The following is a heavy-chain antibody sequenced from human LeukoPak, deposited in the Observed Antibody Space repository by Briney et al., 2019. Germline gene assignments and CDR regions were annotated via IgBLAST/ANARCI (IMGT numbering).Heavy chain of an antibody. J-gene: IGHJ6*03. CDR2: IYYSGST. CDR3: ARVRATVTTYYYYMDV. D-gene: IGHD4-17*01. V-gene: IGHV4-59*01. Sequence: SETLSLTCTVSGGSISSYYWSWIRQPPGKGLEWIGYIYYSGSTNYNPSLKSRVTISVDTSKNQFSLKLSSVTAADTAVYYCARVRATVTTYYYYMDVWGKGTTVTISS. CDR1: GGSISSYY.